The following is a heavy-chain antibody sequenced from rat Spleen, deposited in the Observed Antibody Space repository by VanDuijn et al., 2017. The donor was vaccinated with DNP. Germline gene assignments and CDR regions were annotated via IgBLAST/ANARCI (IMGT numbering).Heavy chain of an antibody. D-gene: IGHD1-5*01. V-gene: IGHV5-31*01. CDR2: ITSSGGST. CDR1: GFTFNNYW. CDR3: ARDGEYRYNPYWYFDF. Sequence: EVQLVESGGGLVRPGRSLKLSCVASGFTFNNYWMTWIRQVPGKGLEWVASITSSGGSTYYPDSVKGRFTISRDNAKNTLYLQMNSLRSEDTATYYCARDGEYRYNPYWYFDFWGPGTMVTVSS. J-gene: IGHJ1*01.